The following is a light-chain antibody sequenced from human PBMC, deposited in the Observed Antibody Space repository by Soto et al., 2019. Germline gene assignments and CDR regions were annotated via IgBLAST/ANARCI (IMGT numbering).Light chain of an antibody. J-gene: IGLJ1*01. CDR2: DVN. CDR3: SSYTSSAPFYV. V-gene: IGLV2-14*03. CDR1: STDVDGYDY. Sequence: QSVLTQPASVSGSPGQSITISCTGASTDVDGYDYVSWYQQHPGQAPKLMIYDVNNRPSGVSNRFSGSKSGDTASLTISGLQAEDDADYYCSSYTSSAPFYVFGTGTKVTVL.